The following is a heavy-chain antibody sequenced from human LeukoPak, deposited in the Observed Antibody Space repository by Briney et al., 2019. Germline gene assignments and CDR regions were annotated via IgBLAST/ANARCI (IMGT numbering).Heavy chain of an antibody. CDR2: VYYTGST. Sequence: SETLSLTCTVSGGSISSYYWSWVRQPPGKGLEWIGFVYYTGSTNYSPSLKSRVTISVDTSKNQFSLKLRSVTAADTAVYYCVRISSSNWYNERGAFDVWGQGTMVTVSS. CDR1: GGSISSYY. V-gene: IGHV4-59*01. J-gene: IGHJ3*01. CDR3: VRISSSNWYNERGAFDV. D-gene: IGHD6-13*01.